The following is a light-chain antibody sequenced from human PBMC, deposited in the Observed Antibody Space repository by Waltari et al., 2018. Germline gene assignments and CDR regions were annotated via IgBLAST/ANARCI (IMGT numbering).Light chain of an antibody. Sequence: QSALTQPASVSGSPGQSVTISCTGASRDIGSYAIVSWYQQHPGNAPKLISCDVLKRPSAASHRFYGAKSGETASLTSSGLKFEDEADYYCCSYARHYIWVSGGGTRLTVL. V-gene: IGLV2-23*02. J-gene: IGLJ3*02. CDR3: CSYARHYIWV. CDR1: SRDIGSYAI. CDR2: DVL.